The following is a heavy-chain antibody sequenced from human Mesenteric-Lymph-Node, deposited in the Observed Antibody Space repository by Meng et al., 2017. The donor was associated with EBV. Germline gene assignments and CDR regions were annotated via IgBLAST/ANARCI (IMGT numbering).Heavy chain of an antibody. CDR3: ARAGIASAGNWFDP. CDR1: GGIFSNYA. V-gene: IGHV1-69*01. Sequence: QVQLVQAGAEVKKPGSSLKVSCKASGGIFSNYAINWVRQAPGQGLEWMGGIIPIFGSATYAQKFQGRVTITADESTTTAYMVLSGLISEDTAVYYCARAGIASAGNWFDPWGQGTLVTVSS. D-gene: IGHD6-13*01. J-gene: IGHJ5*02. CDR2: IIPIFGSA.